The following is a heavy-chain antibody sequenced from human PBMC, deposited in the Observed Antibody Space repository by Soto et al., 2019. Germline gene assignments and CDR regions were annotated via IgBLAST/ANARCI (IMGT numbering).Heavy chain of an antibody. CDR1: GFTFSSYA. CDR2: ISYSGGNT. D-gene: IGHD5-18*01. CDR3: EKVLTGEMGTVFKPFDI. Sequence: GGSLRLSCAASGFTFSSYAMSWVRQAPGKGLEWVSSISYSGGNTYYADSVKGRFTVSRDNSKNTLNLQTNSLRAEDTAAYYCEKVLTGEMGTVFKPFDIWGQGTMVTVSS. V-gene: IGHV3-23*01. J-gene: IGHJ3*02.